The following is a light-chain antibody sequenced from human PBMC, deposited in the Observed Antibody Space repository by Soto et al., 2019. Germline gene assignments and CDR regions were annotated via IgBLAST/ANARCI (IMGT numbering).Light chain of an antibody. CDR1: QDISKY. CDR3: QQFGNLPLT. CDR2: DAS. J-gene: IGKJ4*01. Sequence: DIQMTQSPSSLSASVGDRVTITCQASQDISKYLNWYQQKPGKAPKLLIYDASNLERVVPSRFSGRGSGTDFTFTISSLQPEDIATYYSQQFGNLPLTFGGGTKVEIK. V-gene: IGKV1-33*01.